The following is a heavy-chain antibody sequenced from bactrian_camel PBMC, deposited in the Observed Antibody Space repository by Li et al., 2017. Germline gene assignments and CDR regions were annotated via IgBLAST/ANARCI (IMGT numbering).Heavy chain of an antibody. CDR2: IHPDGVIS. V-gene: IGHV3S54*01. Sequence: HVQLVESGGGSVQAGGSLKLSCAQHGGFFGGVCMAWFRQAPGKEREGVAGIHPDGVISRYADSVKGRFTISRDNAKNTLYLQMNYLKPEDTAMYYCGAVFSSSAGFTCESYYRDYVDDRRDDLAYWGQGTQVTVS. J-gene: IGHJ6*01. CDR1: GGFFGGVC. CDR3: GAVFSSSAGFTCESYYRDYVDDRRDDLAY. D-gene: IGHD4*01.